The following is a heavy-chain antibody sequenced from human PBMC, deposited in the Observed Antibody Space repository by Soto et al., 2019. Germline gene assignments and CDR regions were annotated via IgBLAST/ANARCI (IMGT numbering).Heavy chain of an antibody. CDR3: TRDRDGSGWYDDY. Sequence: PGGSLRLSCTASGFTFGDYAMSWFRQAPGKGLEWVGFIRSKAYGGTTEYAASVKGRFTISRDDSKSIAYLQMNSLKTEDTAVYYCTRDRDGSGWYDDYWGQGTLVTV. J-gene: IGHJ4*02. V-gene: IGHV3-49*03. CDR1: GFTFGDYA. D-gene: IGHD6-19*01. CDR2: IRSKAYGGTT.